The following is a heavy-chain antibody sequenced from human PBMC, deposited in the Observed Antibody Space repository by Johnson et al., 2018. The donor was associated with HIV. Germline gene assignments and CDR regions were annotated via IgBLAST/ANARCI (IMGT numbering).Heavy chain of an antibody. Sequence: VQLVESGGGVVQPGRSLRLSCAASGFTFSSYGMHWVRQAPGKGLEWVAFMRYDGSNKYYSDSVKGRFTISRDNSKNTLYLQMNSLRAEDTAVYRCAKGFRVGATDAFDIWGQGTMVTVSS. CDR3: AKGFRVGATDAFDI. CDR2: MRYDGSNK. D-gene: IGHD1-26*01. V-gene: IGHV3-30*02. J-gene: IGHJ3*02. CDR1: GFTFSSYG.